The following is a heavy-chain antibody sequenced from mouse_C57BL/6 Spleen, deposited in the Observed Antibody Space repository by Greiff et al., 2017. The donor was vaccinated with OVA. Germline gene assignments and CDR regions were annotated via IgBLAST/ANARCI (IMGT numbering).Heavy chain of an antibody. CDR3: ARAGYSVGPYWYFDV. J-gene: IGHJ1*03. D-gene: IGHD3-1*01. CDR1: GYSITSGYY. Sequence: EVKLVESGPGLVKPSQSLSLTCSVTGYSITSGYYWNWIRQFPGNKLEWMGYISYDGSNNYNPSLKNRISITRDTSKNQFFLKLNSVTTEDTATYYCARAGYSVGPYWYFDVWGTGTTVTVSS. CDR2: ISYDGSN. V-gene: IGHV3-6*01.